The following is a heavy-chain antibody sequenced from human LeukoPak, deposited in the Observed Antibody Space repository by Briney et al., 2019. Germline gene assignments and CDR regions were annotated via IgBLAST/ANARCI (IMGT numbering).Heavy chain of an antibody. CDR1: GCTFSNYG. CDR3: VKSGAARLLYKVDWFDP. Sequence: QPGRSLRLSCAASGCTFSNYGIHWVRQAPGKGLEWVAVIWYDGTNAYYADSVKGRFTISRDNSKNTLYLQMTSLRAEDTAVYYCVKSGAARLLYKVDWFDPWGQGTLVIVSS. V-gene: IGHV3-33*06. J-gene: IGHJ5*02. D-gene: IGHD6-6*01. CDR2: IWYDGTNA.